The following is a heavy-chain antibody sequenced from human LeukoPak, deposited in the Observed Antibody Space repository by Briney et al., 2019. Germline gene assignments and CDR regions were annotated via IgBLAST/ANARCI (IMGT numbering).Heavy chain of an antibody. Sequence: PSETLSLTCTVSGGSISSYYWSWIRQPPGKGLEWIGYIYYSGSTNYNSSLKSRVTISVDTSKNQFSLKLSSVTAADTAVYYCARVIGYYGMDVWGQGTTVTVSS. V-gene: IGHV4-59*01. CDR3: ARVIGYYGMDV. D-gene: IGHD2-21*01. CDR1: GGSISSYY. CDR2: IYYSGST. J-gene: IGHJ6*02.